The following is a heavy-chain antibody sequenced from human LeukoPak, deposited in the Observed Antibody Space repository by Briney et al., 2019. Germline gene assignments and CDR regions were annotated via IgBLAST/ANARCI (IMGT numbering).Heavy chain of an antibody. CDR2: IWYDGSNK. CDR3: AKGIFGVVLDAFDI. D-gene: IGHD3-3*01. J-gene: IGHJ3*02. V-gene: IGHV3-33*06. CDR1: GFTFSSYG. Sequence: GRSLRLSCAASGFTFSSYGMHWVRQAPGKGLEWVAVIWYDGSNKYYADSVKGRFTISRDNSKNTLYLQMNSLRAEDTAVYYCAKGIFGVVLDAFDIWGQGTMVTVSS.